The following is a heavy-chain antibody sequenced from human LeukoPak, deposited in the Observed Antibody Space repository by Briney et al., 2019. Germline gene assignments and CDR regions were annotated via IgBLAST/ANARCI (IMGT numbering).Heavy chain of an antibody. CDR2: ISSSGSTI. CDR3: ARDRGKCSSTSCYTY. CDR1: GFTFSDYY. Sequence: GGSLRLSCAASGFTFSDYYMSWIRQAPGKGLEWVSYISSSGSTIYYAVSGECRFTIYRDHAKNPVYLQINSLRAEDTAVYYCARDRGKCSSTSCYTYWGQGTLVTVSS. D-gene: IGHD2-2*02. J-gene: IGHJ4*02. V-gene: IGHV3-11*01.